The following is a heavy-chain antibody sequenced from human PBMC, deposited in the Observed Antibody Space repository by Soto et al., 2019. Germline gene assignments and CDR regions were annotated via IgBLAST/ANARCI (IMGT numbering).Heavy chain of an antibody. CDR1: GYTFTAYY. V-gene: IGHV1-2*02. CDR3: ARAVHTMIQGVRFRVDQ. CDR2: INPNGGGT. J-gene: IGHJ4*02. Sequence: ASVKVSCKASGYTFTAYYIHWVRQAPGQGLEWMGWINPNGGGTKYAQKFQGRVTMTRDTSINTAYMELTRLTSDDTAVYYCARAVHTMIQGVRFRVDQWGQGTLVTV. D-gene: IGHD3-10*01.